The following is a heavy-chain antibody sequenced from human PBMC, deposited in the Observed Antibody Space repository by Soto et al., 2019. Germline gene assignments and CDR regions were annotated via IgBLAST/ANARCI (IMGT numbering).Heavy chain of an antibody. V-gene: IGHV3-33*01. J-gene: IGHJ6*02. CDR2: IWYDGSNK. Sequence: PGGSLRLSCAASGFTFSSYGMHWVRQAPGKGLEWVAVIWYDGSNKYYADSVKGRFTISRDNSKNTLYLQMNSLRAEDTAVYYCARVEAPSMSYYGMDVWGQGTTVTVSS. CDR3: ARVEAPSMSYYGMDV. CDR1: GFTFSSYG.